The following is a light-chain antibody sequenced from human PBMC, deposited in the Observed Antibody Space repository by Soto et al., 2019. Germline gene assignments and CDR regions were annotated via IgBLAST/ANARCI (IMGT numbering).Light chain of an antibody. V-gene: IGLV1-40*01. CDR1: SSNIGAGFA. J-gene: IGLJ3*02. CDR2: DHT. CDR3: QSYDTSLSGWV. Sequence: QPVLTQPPSVSGVPGQRVTISCTGSSSNIGAGFAVHWYQQLPGTVPKFFIYDHTNRPSGVPDRFSGSKSGTSASLAITGLQAEDEADYYCQSYDTSLSGWVFGGGTQLTVL.